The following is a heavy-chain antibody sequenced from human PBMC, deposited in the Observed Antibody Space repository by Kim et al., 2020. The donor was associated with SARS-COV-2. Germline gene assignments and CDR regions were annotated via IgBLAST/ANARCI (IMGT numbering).Heavy chain of an antibody. Sequence: SETLSLTCTVSGGSISSSSYYWGWIRQPPGKGLEWIGSIYYSGSTYYNPSLKSRVTISVDTSKNQFSLKLSSVTAADTAVYYCARGRVYYDILTGYCFDYWGQGTLVTVSS. CDR2: IYYSGST. V-gene: IGHV4-39*07. CDR3: ARGRVYYDILTGYCFDY. CDR1: GGSISSSSYY. D-gene: IGHD3-9*01. J-gene: IGHJ4*02.